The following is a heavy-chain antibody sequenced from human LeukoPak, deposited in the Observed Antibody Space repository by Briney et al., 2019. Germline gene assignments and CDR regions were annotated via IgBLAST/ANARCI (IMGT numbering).Heavy chain of an antibody. CDR3: ARYCSGGTCYVGLI. CDR1: GFTFSTYG. D-gene: IGHD2-15*01. J-gene: IGHJ4*02. V-gene: IGHV3-33*01. CDR2: IRSDGSSE. Sequence: GGSLRLSCAASGFTFSTYGTHWVREAPGKGLEWVAVIRSDGSSEYYADSVKGRFIISRDNSKNTLYLQMNSLRAEDTAVYYCARYCSGGTCYVGLIWGQGTLVTVSS.